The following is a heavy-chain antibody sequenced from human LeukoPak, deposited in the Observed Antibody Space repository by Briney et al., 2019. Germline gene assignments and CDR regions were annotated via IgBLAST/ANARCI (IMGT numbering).Heavy chain of an antibody. Sequence: GASVKVSCKASGYTFTNSYIHWVRQAPGQVLEWMGLINPDGGNTNYAQNFQGRVTLTRDTSTSTVYMELSSLRSEDMAIYYCARIRDGYNDAYDLWGQGTVVTVPS. D-gene: IGHD5-24*01. V-gene: IGHV1-46*01. J-gene: IGHJ3*01. CDR2: INPDGGNT. CDR1: GYTFTNSY. CDR3: ARIRDGYNDAYDL.